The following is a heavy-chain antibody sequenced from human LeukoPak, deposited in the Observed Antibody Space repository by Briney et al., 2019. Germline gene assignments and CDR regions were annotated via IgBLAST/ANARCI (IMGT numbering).Heavy chain of an antibody. D-gene: IGHD2-2*01. CDR3: ARDWYYAIDY. CDR2: INSDGSST. J-gene: IGHJ4*02. Sequence: GGSLRLSCAASGFSFSDGYWMHWVRQAPGKGLVWVSRINSDGSSTRYVDSVRGRFTISRDNAKNTLYLQMNSLRADDTAVYYCARDWYYAIDYWGQGTLVTVSS. V-gene: IGHV3-74*01. CDR1: GFSFSDGYW.